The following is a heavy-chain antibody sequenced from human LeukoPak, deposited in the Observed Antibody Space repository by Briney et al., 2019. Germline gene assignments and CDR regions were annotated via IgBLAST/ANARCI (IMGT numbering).Heavy chain of an antibody. Sequence: VASVKVSCKASGYTFTSYGISWVRQAPGQGLEWMGWISAYNGNTNYAQKLQGRVTMTTDASTSTAYIELRSLRSDDTAVYYCARTLGIQVYYMDVWGKGTTVTVSS. CDR2: ISAYNGNT. CDR1: GYTFTSYG. CDR3: ARTLGIQVYYMDV. V-gene: IGHV1-18*01. D-gene: IGHD7-27*01. J-gene: IGHJ6*03.